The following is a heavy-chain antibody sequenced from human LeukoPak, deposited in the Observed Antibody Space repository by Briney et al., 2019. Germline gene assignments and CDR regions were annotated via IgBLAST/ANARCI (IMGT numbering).Heavy chain of an antibody. Sequence: NDSGSTNSNSSLRSRVAISLDTSKNQFSLRLTSVTAADTAVYYCARGQYCSTTTCYSVRRYFDFWGQGTLVTVSS. D-gene: IGHD2-2*01. CDR2: NDSGST. J-gene: IGHJ4*02. V-gene: IGHV4-34*01. CDR3: ARGQYCSTTTCYSVRRYFDF.